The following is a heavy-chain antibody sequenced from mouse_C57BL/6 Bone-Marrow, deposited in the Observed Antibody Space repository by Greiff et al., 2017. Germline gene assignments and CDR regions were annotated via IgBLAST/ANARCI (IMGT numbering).Heavy chain of an antibody. Sequence: DVKLVESGGDLVKPGGSLKLSCAASGFTFSSYGMSWVRQTPDKRLEWVATISSGGSYTYYPDSVKGRFTISRDNAKNTLYLQMSSLNSEDTAMYYCARRGGDDYWGQGTTLTVSS. J-gene: IGHJ2*01. V-gene: IGHV5-6*02. CDR3: ARRGGDDY. D-gene: IGHD3-3*01. CDR1: GFTFSSYG. CDR2: ISSGGSYT.